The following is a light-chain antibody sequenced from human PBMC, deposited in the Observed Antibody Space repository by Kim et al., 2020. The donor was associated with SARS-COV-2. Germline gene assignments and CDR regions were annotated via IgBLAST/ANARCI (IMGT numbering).Light chain of an antibody. CDR2: NVN. Sequence: QSALTQPRSVSGSPGQSVAIACTGTSSDVGTNKYVFWYQQHPGKAPRLVIYNVNNRPSGVPDRFSGSKSGNTASLTISGLQAEDEADYYCCSDGGHNDYIFGTGTKVTVL. CDR1: SSDVGTNKY. CDR3: CSDGGHNDYI. V-gene: IGLV2-11*01. J-gene: IGLJ1*01.